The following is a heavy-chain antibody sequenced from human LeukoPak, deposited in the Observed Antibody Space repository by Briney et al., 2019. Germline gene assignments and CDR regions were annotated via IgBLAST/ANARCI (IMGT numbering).Heavy chain of an antibody. CDR2: INHSGST. D-gene: IGHD6-13*01. CDR3: ARADPQQYYFDY. Sequence: PSETLSLTCAVYGGSFSGYYWSWIRQPPGKGLEWIGEINHSGSTNYNPSLKSRVTISVDTSKNQFSLKLSSVTAADTAVYYCARADPQQYYFDYWGQGTLVTVSS. V-gene: IGHV4-34*01. J-gene: IGHJ4*02. CDR1: GGSFSGYY.